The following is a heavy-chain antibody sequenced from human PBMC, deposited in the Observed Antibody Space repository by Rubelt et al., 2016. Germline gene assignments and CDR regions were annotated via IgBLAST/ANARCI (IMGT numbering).Heavy chain of an antibody. Sequence: EVQLVESGGGLVQPGGSLRVSCAASGFTFSSYTMNWVRQAPGKGLEWVSSISSSSSYIYYADSVKGRFTISRDNAKNSLYLQVNSLRAEDTAVYYCARQGATFRFDYWGQGTLVTVSS. CDR3: ARQGATFRFDY. CDR1: GFTFSSYT. D-gene: IGHD1-26*01. CDR2: ISSSSSYI. J-gene: IGHJ4*02. V-gene: IGHV3-21*01.